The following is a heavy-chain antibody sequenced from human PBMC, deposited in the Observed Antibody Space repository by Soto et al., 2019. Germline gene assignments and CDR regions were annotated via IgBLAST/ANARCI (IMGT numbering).Heavy chain of an antibody. CDR3: ASWRQWLSYNWFDP. CDR1: GGSFSGYY. V-gene: IGHV4-34*01. CDR2: INHSGST. D-gene: IGHD6-19*01. Sequence: QVQLQQRGAGLLKPSETLSLTCAVYGGSFSGYYWSWIRQPPGKGLEWIGEINHSGSTNYNPSLKSRVTISVDTSKTQFSLKLSSVTAADTAVYYCASWRQWLSYNWFDPWGQGTLVTVSS. J-gene: IGHJ5*02.